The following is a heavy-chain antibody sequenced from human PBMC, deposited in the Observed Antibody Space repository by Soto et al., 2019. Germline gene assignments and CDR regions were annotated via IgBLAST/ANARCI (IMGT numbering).Heavy chain of an antibody. CDR3: ARDLGVALATLTLDY. V-gene: IGHV3-23*01. CDR1: GFTFSSYA. Sequence: GGSLRLSCAASGFTFSSYAMNWVRQAPGKGLEWVSVISGSGDSTYYADSVKGRFTISRDDAKNSLYLQMNSLRAEDTGVYYCARDLGVALATLTLDYWGQGTLVTVSS. CDR2: ISGSGDST. D-gene: IGHD2-15*01. J-gene: IGHJ4*02.